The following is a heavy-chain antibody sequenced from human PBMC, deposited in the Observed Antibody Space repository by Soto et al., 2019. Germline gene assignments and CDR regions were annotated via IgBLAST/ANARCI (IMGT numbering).Heavy chain of an antibody. CDR3: VRGDTYYSEWYFQY. J-gene: IGHJ4*02. D-gene: IGHD2-21*01. V-gene: IGHV1-18*01. Sequence: QIQLVQSGAEVKKPGASVKVSCKTSGFTFKGYYIYWVRQAPGQGLELMGWISTYNGITQYTESLQDRVTMTIETSASTAHLELRSLTSEDTAFYFCVRGDTYYSEWYFQYWGQGTLVIVSS. CDR1: GFTFKGYY. CDR2: ISTYNGIT.